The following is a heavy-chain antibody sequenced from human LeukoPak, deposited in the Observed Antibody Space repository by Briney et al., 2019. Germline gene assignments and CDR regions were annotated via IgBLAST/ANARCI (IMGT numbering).Heavy chain of an antibody. CDR2: IWYDGSNK. V-gene: IGHV3-33*01. Sequence: GGSLRLSCAASGFTFSSYGMHWVRQAPGKGLEWVAVIWYDGSNKYYADSMKGRFTISRDNSKNTLYLQMNSLRAEDTAVYYCARDYDYYYGMDVWGQGTTVTVSS. CDR1: GFTFSSYG. CDR3: ARDYDYYYGMDV. J-gene: IGHJ6*02.